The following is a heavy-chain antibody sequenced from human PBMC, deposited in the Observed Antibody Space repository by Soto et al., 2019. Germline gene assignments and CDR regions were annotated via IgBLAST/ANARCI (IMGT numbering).Heavy chain of an antibody. Sequence: GGSLRLSCAASGFTFSSYGMHWVRQAPGKGLEWVAVIWYDGSNKYYADSVKGRFTISRDNSKNTLYLQMNSLRAEDTAVYYCARGSQTAPYGMDVWGQGTTVTVSS. CDR3: ARGSQTAPYGMDV. J-gene: IGHJ6*02. D-gene: IGHD2-21*02. V-gene: IGHV3-33*01. CDR1: GFTFSSYG. CDR2: IWYDGSNK.